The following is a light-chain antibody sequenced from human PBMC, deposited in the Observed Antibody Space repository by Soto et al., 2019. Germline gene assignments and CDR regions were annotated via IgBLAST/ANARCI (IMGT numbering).Light chain of an antibody. CDR2: EVN. J-gene: IGLJ1*01. CDR1: SSDVGGYNF. CDR3: SSFAGFNNRHV. V-gene: IGLV2-8*02. Sequence: QSALTQPPSASRSPGQSVTISCTGTSSDVGGYNFVSWYQQHPGKAPKLIIYEVNKRPSGVPDRFSGSKSGNTASLTVSGLQAEDEADYYCSSFAGFNNRHVFGTGTKLTVL.